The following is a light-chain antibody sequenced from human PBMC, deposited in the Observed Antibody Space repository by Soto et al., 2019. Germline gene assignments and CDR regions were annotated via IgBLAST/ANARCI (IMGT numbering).Light chain of an antibody. J-gene: IGKJ3*01. CDR3: QQDYTRFT. CDR1: QSVSSSY. Sequence: PGDRVTLSCRASQSVSSSYLTWYQQKPGQAPRLLIYGASTRATSIPARFSGSGSWTDFTLTISSLQPEDFAVYYCQQDYTRFTFGPGTKVDIK. CDR2: GAS. V-gene: IGKV3D-7*01.